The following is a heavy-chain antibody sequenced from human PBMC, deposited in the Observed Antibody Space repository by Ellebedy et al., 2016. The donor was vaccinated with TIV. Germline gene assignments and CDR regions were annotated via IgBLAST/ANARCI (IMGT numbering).Heavy chain of an antibody. CDR1: GGSIDRGGFY. CDR3: ARTSGTFYFDS. Sequence: SETLSLTXTVSGGSIDRGGFYWTWIRQHPGRSLEWLGYIYYTGSALYNPSLKSRLSISIDTSKNHFSLKLSSVTAADTALYYCARTSGTFYFDSWGQGTPVAVSS. CDR2: IYYTGSA. J-gene: IGHJ4*02. V-gene: IGHV4-31*03. D-gene: IGHD1-26*01.